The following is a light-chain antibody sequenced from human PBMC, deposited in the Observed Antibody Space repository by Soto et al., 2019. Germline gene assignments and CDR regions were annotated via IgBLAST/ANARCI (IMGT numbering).Light chain of an antibody. CDR2: GES. CDR1: QSVSSN. CDR3: QQYGSSGT. J-gene: IGKJ1*01. Sequence: EIVMTQSPATLSVSPGERATLSCRASQSVSSNLAWYQQKPGQAPRLLIYGESTRATGIPARFSGSGSGTEFTLTISSLQSEDFAVYYCQQYGSSGTVGQGTKVDIK. V-gene: IGKV3-15*01.